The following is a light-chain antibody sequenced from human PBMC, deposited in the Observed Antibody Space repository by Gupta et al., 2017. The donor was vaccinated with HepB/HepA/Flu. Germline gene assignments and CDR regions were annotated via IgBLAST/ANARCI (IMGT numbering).Light chain of an antibody. CDR1: SSDVGGYNY. CDR2: DVS. J-gene: IGLJ1*01. V-gene: IGLV2-14*03. CDR3: SSHTSSTTRLV. Sequence: QSALTQPSAVPGSPRQSITISCTGTSSDVGGYNYVSWYQQHPGKAPKLMIYDVSNRPSGVSNRFSGSKSGNTASLTISGLQAEDEGEYYCSSHTSSTTRLVFGTGTKLTVL.